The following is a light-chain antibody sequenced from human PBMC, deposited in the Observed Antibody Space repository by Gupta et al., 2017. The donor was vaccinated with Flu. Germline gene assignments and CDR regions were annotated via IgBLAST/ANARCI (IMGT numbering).Light chain of an antibody. J-gene: IGLJ3*02. V-gene: IGLV1-51*02. Sequence: ITNTCSRSSSNIGYNYVSWYQHLPGTAPKLLIYANNKRPSGIPDRFSGSKSGTSATVGITGLQAGAEADYHCGALDSRCNVYVFGGGTKLTVL. CDR1: SSNIGYNY. CDR2: ANN. CDR3: GALDSRCNVYV.